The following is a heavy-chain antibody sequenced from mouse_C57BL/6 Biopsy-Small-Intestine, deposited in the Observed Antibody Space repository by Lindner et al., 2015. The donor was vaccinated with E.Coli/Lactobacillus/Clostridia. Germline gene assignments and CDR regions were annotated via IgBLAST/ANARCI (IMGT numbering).Heavy chain of an antibody. V-gene: IGHV1-84*02. Sequence: SVKVSCKASGYTFNNYAMHWVRQAPGQRLEWMGWINAVTGNTKYSQRFQGRVTITRDSSATTDYMELSNLRSEDTAVYYCARDFGGHVVQGVFDYWGQGTLVTVSS. D-gene: IGHD1-1*02. CDR1: GYTFNNYA. J-gene: IGHJ4*01. CDR2: INAVTGNT. CDR3: ARDFGGHVVQGVFDY.